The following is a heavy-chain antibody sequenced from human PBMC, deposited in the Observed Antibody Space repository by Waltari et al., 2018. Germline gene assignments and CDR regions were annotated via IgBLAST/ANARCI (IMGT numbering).Heavy chain of an antibody. Sequence: QVQLQESGPGLVKPSETLSLTCAVSGYSISSGYYWGWIRQPPGKGLEWIGSIYHSGSTYHNPSLKSRVTISVDTSKNQFSLKLSSVTAADTAVYYCARRSIAAAGTFDPWGQGTLVTVSS. D-gene: IGHD6-13*01. V-gene: IGHV4-38-2*01. J-gene: IGHJ5*02. CDR2: IYHSGST. CDR1: GYSISSGYY. CDR3: ARRSIAAAGTFDP.